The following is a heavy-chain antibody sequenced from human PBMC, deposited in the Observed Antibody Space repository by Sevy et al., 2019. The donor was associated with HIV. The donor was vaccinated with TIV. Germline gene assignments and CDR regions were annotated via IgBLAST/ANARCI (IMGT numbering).Heavy chain of an antibody. CDR3: ARGRGYDSSGYPFYYGMDV. CDR2: MNPNSGNT. J-gene: IGHJ6*02. Sequence: ASVKVSCKASGYTFTSYDINCVRQATGQGLEWMGWMNPNSGNTGYAQKFQGRVTMTRNTSISTAYMELSSLRSEDTAVYYCARGRGYDSSGYPFYYGMDVWGQGTTVTVSS. CDR1: GYTFTSYD. V-gene: IGHV1-8*01. D-gene: IGHD3-22*01.